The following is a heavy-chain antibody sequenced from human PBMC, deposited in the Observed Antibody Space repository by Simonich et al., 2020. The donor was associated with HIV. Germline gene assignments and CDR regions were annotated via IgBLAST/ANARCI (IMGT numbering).Heavy chain of an antibody. D-gene: IGHD6-13*01. CDR3: AREGNQLEDAFNI. Sequence: QVELLQSGAEVKKPGASVKVSCKVSGYTLTEFSIHWVRQAPGKGLEWRGGLHPEDGEEIYTQKFQGRGTMTEDPSTDTAYMEVSRLTSDDTAVYYCAREGNQLEDAFNIWGQGTMVTVSS. V-gene: IGHV1-24*01. J-gene: IGHJ3*02. CDR1: GYTLTEFS. CDR2: LHPEDGEE.